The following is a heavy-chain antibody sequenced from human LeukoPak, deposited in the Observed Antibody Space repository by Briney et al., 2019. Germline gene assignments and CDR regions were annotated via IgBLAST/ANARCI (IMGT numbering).Heavy chain of an antibody. D-gene: IGHD3-22*01. J-gene: IGHJ4*02. CDR2: MNPNSGNT. CDR1: GCTFTSYV. V-gene: IGHV1-8*01. Sequence: ASVKVSCKASGCTFTSYVINWVRQATGHGREWMGWMNPNSGNTGYAPKLQGRVTMTRNTYISTDYMELSSLRAEDAAVCYCARVATPYYYDSRGYYYSRYYFDYWGQGTLVTVSS. CDR3: ARVATPYYYDSRGYYYSRYYFDY.